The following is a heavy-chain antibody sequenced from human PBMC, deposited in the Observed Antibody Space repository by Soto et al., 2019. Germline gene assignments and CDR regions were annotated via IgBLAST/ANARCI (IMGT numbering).Heavy chain of an antibody. CDR1: GFTFSGYA. CDR2: ISGGGDAT. D-gene: IGHD3-10*01. V-gene: IGHV3-23*01. J-gene: IGHJ2*01. CDR3: AIKVSGSTGRPDLSYLEL. Sequence: EVQLLDSGGGLVQPGGSLRLSCAASGFTFSGYALTWVRQAPGKGLAWVSAISGGGDATFYADSVKGRFTISRDNSKNTLYLRTHTLRAEDTPVYYRAIKVSGSTGRPDLSYLELWGSGTLVTVSS.